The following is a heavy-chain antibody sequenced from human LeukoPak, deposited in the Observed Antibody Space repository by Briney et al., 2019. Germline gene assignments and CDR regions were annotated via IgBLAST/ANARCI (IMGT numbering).Heavy chain of an antibody. CDR2: IYFSGSA. Sequence: SETLSLTCTVSGGSISTYYWSWIRQPPGKGLEWIGYIYFSGSASYNPSLKSRVTISVDTSKSQFSLKLSSVTAADTAVYYCARNRGLVERSGWYVAFNIWAKGQWSPSLQ. D-gene: IGHD6-19*01. CDR3: ARNRGLVERSGWYVAFNI. J-gene: IGHJ3*02. V-gene: IGHV4-59*01. CDR1: GGSISTYY.